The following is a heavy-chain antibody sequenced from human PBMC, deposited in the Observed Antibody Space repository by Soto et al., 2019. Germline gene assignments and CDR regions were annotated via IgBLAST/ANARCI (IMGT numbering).Heavy chain of an antibody. J-gene: IGHJ4*02. V-gene: IGHV4-39*01. D-gene: IGHD6-19*01. CDR1: GGSISSSSYY. CDR2: IYYSGST. Sequence: SETLSLTCTVSGGSISSSSYYWGWIRQPPGKGLEWIGSIYYSGSTYYNPSLKSRVTISVDTSKNQFSLKLSSVTAADTAVYYCARHTDSSGWSGSSRLFDYWGQGTLVTVSS. CDR3: ARHTDSSGWSGSSRLFDY.